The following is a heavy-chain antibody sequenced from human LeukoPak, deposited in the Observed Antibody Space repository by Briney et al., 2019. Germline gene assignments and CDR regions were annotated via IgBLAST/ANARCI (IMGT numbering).Heavy chain of an antibody. Sequence: GGSLRLSCAASGFIFSDYAMHWVRQAPGKGLVWVSRIISDGSTTDYADSVKGRFTISRDNSKNTLYLQMNSLRVEDTAVYYCARDGLVGPFSYWGQGTLVTVSS. CDR2: IISDGSTT. V-gene: IGHV3-74*01. CDR1: GFIFSDYA. CDR3: ARDGLVGPFSY. D-gene: IGHD1-26*01. J-gene: IGHJ4*02.